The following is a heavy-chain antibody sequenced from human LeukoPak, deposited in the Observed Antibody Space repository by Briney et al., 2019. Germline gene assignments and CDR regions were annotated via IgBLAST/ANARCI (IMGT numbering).Heavy chain of an antibody. V-gene: IGHV1-2*02. CDR1: GYTFTGYY. J-gene: IGHJ4*02. Sequence: GASVKVSCKASGYTFTGYYMHWVRQAPGQGLEWMGWINPNSGGTNYAQKFQGRVTMTRDTSISTAYMELSRLRSDDTAVYYCARSLYYYGSGSYYGNYWGQGTLVTVSS. D-gene: IGHD3-10*01. CDR2: INPNSGGT. CDR3: ARSLYYYGSGSYYGNY.